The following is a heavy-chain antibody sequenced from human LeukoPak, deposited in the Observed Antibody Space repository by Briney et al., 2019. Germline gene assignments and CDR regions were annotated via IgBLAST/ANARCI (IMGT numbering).Heavy chain of an antibody. J-gene: IGHJ6*03. CDR2: ISSDSGSI. D-gene: IGHD3/OR15-3a*01. V-gene: IGHV3-48*02. CDR1: PFTSSTYS. CDR3: ARGRPDIMIFGEAYYYMDV. Sequence: PGGSLILSCAASPFTSSTYSMKWIRQAPGKGLEWISYISSDSGSIHYADSVKGRFTISRDNAKNSLYLQMDSLRDDDTAIYYCARGRPDIMIFGEAYYYMDVWGKGTTVTVSS.